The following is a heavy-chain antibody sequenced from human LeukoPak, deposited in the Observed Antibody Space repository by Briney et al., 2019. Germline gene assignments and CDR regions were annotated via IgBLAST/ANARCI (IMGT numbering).Heavy chain of an antibody. CDR3: ARGASSSWYIED. D-gene: IGHD6-13*01. CDR2: IIPIFGTA. CDR1: GGTFSSYA. Sequence: ASVKVSCKASGGTFSSYAISWVRQAPGQGLEWMGGIIPIFGTANYAQKFQGRVTITADESTSTAYMELSSLRSEDTAVYYCARGASSSWYIEDWGQGTLVTVSS. V-gene: IGHV1-69*13. J-gene: IGHJ4*02.